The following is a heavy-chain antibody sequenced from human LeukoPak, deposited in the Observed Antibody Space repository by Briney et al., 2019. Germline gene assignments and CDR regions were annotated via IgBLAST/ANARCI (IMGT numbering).Heavy chain of an antibody. J-gene: IGHJ4*02. CDR2: ISGSGGST. D-gene: IGHD3-3*01. Sequence: GGSLRLSCAASGFTFSSYAMSWVRQAPGKGLEWVSAISGSGGSTYYADSVKGRFTISRDNSKNTLYLQMNSLRAEDTAVYYYTSATIFGVCNSFDYWGQGTLVTVSS. CDR1: GFTFSSYA. CDR3: TSATIFGVCNSFDY. V-gene: IGHV3-23*01.